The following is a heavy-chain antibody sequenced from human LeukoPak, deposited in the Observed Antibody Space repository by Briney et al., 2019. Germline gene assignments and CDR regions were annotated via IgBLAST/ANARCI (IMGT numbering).Heavy chain of an antibody. CDR2: LSGSGDTT. CDR3: ARVGGRGSIGGDC. D-gene: IGHD3-10*01. CDR1: GFTFGSYA. J-gene: IGHJ4*02. V-gene: IGHV3-23*01. Sequence: PGGSLRLSCAASGFTFGSYAMNWVRQAPGKGLEWVSVLSGSGDTTYYADSVKGRFTVSRDNAKNTLYLQMSSLRAEDTAMYFCARVGGRGSIGGDCWGQGTLVTVSS.